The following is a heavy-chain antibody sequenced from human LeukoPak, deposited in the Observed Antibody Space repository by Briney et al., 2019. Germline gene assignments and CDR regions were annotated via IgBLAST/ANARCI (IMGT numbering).Heavy chain of an antibody. CDR1: RGSISRGDYY. CDR3: ARDSALLWFGELDS. Sequence: PSETLSLTCTVSRGSISRGDYYWSWIRQPPGKGLEWIGNIYYSGSTNYNASFKSRITISVDTSRNQFSLKLTSVTAADTAVYFCARDSALLWFGELDSWGQGTVVTVSS. V-gene: IGHV4-30-4*01. D-gene: IGHD3-10*01. J-gene: IGHJ5*02. CDR2: IYYSGST.